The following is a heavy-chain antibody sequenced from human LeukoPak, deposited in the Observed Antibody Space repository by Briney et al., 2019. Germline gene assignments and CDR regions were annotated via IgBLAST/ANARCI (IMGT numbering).Heavy chain of an antibody. J-gene: IGHJ3*02. CDR2: INHSGST. V-gene: IGHV4-34*01. CDR3: ASLWPYQLSAFDI. Sequence: NTSETLSHTCAVYGGSFSGYYWSWIRQPPGKGLEWIGEINHSGSTNYNPSLKSRVTISVDTSKNQFSLKLSSVTAADTAVYYCASLWPYQLSAFDIWGQGTMVTVSS. D-gene: IGHD2-2*01. CDR1: GGSFSGYY.